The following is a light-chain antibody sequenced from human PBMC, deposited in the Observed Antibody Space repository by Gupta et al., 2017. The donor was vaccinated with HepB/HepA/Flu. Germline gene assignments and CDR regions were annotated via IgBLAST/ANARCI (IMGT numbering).Light chain of an antibody. CDR2: RTS. Sequence: IVMTQSPATLSVSPGERATLSCMDSQSVSSSLAWYQQKPGQAPRLLTYRTSTRDSGHPARLSGSEYGLGLTRTSSSRQSGHITVHHCPLHNGWPPNNFGRGTKVEIK. V-gene: IGKV3-15*01. CDR3: PLHNGWPPNN. CDR1: QSVSSS. J-gene: IGKJ4*01.